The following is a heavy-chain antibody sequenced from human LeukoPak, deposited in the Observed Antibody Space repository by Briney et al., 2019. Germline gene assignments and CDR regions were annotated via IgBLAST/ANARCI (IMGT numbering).Heavy chain of an antibody. Sequence: SETLSLTCTVSGGSISSYYWSWIRQPPGKGLEWIGYIYYSGSTNYNPSLKSRVTISVDTSKNQFSLKLSSVTAADMAVYYCARGAAAAGVPYYFDYWGQGTLVTVSS. CDR1: GGSISSYY. CDR3: ARGAAAAGVPYYFDY. J-gene: IGHJ4*02. CDR2: IYYSGST. V-gene: IGHV4-59*01. D-gene: IGHD6-13*01.